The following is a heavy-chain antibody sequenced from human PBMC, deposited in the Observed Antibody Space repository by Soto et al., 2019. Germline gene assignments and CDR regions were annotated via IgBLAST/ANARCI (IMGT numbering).Heavy chain of an antibody. CDR3: ARHRRGMTTVNKWGFRAIYYYYMDV. J-gene: IGHJ6*03. Sequence: SETLSLTCTVSGGSISSSSYYWGWIRQPPGKGLEWIGSIYYSGSTYYNPSLKSRVTISVDTSKNQFSLKLSSVTAADTAVYYCARHRRGMTTVNKWGFRAIYYYYMDVWGKGTTVTVSS. CDR1: GGSISSSSYY. D-gene: IGHD4-17*01. CDR2: IYYSGST. V-gene: IGHV4-39*01.